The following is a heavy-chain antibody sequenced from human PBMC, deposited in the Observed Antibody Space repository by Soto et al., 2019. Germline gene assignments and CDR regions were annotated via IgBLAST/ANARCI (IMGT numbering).Heavy chain of an antibody. V-gene: IGHV1-69*13. CDR1: GGTFSSYA. J-gene: IGHJ6*02. D-gene: IGHD2-21*01. Sequence: GASVKVSCKASGGTFSSYAISWVRQAPGQGLEWMGGIIPIFGTANYAQKFQGRVTITADESTITAYMELSSLRSEDTAVYYCARDYFGGDGYNAVLYYGMDVWGQGTTVTVSS. CDR2: IIPIFGTA. CDR3: ARDYFGGDGYNAVLYYGMDV.